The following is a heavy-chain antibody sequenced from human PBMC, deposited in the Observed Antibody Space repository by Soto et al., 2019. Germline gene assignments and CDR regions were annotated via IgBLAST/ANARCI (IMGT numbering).Heavy chain of an antibody. Sequence: ASVKGSCKASGYSFTGYGIGWARQAPGQGLEWMGWINAYNGNTNYAQNLQGRLTLTTDTSTTTAYMELRSLRSNDTAIYYCAMVDVNVTPSPQDVWGQGTTVTVSS. J-gene: IGHJ6*02. CDR1: GYSFTGYG. V-gene: IGHV1-18*01. D-gene: IGHD3-16*02. CDR3: AMVDVNVTPSPQDV. CDR2: INAYNGNT.